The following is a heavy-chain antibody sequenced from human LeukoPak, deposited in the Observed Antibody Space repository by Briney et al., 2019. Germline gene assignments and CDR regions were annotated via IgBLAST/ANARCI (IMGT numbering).Heavy chain of an antibody. Sequence: GASVKVSCKASGYTFTGYYMHWVRQAPGQGLEWMGRIDPNSGGTNYAQKFQGRVTMTRDTSISTAYMELSRLRSDDTAVYYCARVAFWSGYITYWGQGTLVTVSS. V-gene: IGHV1-2*06. CDR2: IDPNSGGT. CDR3: ARVAFWSGYITY. CDR1: GYTFTGYY. D-gene: IGHD3-3*01. J-gene: IGHJ4*02.